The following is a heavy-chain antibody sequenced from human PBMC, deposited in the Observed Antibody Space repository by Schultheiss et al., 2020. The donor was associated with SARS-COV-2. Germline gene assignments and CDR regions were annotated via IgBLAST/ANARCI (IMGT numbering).Heavy chain of an antibody. CDR1: GFTFSSYG. CDR2: IWYDGSNK. V-gene: IGHV3-33*01. D-gene: IGHD5-12*01. Sequence: GGSLRLSCAASGFTFSSYGMHWVRQAPGKGLEWVAVIWYDGSNKYYADSVKGRFIISRDNSKNTLYLQMNSLRAEDTAVYYCARDAYDSLYYYYMDVWGKGTTVTVSS. CDR3: ARDAYDSLYYYYMDV. J-gene: IGHJ6*03.